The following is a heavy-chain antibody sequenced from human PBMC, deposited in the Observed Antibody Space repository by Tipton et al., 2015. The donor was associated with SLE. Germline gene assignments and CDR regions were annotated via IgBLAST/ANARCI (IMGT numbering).Heavy chain of an antibody. CDR1: GFSFSSYV. D-gene: IGHD2-2*01. V-gene: IGHV3-23*01. J-gene: IGHJ3*02. CDR3: ARSGGDCSSASCYDLSFDI. Sequence: SLRLSCAASGFSFSSYVINWVRQRPGKGPEWLSGISGSGGSTYYADSVKGRFTISRDNSKSTLYLQMNSLRAEDTAVYYCARSGGDCSSASCYDLSFDIWGQGTMVTVSS. CDR2: ISGSGGST.